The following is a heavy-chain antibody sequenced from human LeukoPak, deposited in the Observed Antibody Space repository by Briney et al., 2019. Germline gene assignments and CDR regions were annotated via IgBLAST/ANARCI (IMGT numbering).Heavy chain of an antibody. D-gene: IGHD4-17*01. CDR1: GGSISSGDYY. CDR3: ARVDSGDHYYYYGMDV. J-gene: IGHJ6*02. Sequence: SQTLPLTCTVSGGSISSGDYYWSWIRQPPGKGLEWIGYIYYSGSTYYNPSLKSRVTISVDTSKNQFSLKLSSVTAADTAVYYCARVDSGDHYYYYGMDVWSQGTTVTVSS. CDR2: IYYSGST. V-gene: IGHV4-30-4*01.